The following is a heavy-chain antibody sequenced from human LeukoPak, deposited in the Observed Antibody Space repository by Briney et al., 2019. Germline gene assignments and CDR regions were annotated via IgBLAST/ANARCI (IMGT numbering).Heavy chain of an antibody. Sequence: PGGSLRLSCAASGFTFSSYAMSWVRQAPGKGLERVSGISGSGGSTYYADSVKGRFTISRDNSKNTLYLQMNSLRAEDTAVYHCAKVQNPIAAAGSDYWGQGTLATVSS. CDR2: ISGSGGST. J-gene: IGHJ4*02. CDR1: GFTFSSYA. D-gene: IGHD6-13*01. CDR3: AKVQNPIAAAGSDY. V-gene: IGHV3-23*01.